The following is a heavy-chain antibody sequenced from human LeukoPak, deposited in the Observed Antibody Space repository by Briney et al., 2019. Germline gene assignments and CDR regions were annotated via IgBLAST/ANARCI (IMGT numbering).Heavy chain of an antibody. CDR2: ISGSGGST. J-gene: IGHJ4*02. D-gene: IGHD6-19*01. CDR1: GFTFSSYS. Sequence: GGSLRLSCAASGFTFSSYSMNWVRQAPGKGLEWVSAISGSGGSTYYADSVKGRFTISRDNSKNTLYLQMNSLRAEDAAVYYCATKSSGWSDYWGQGTLVTVSS. CDR3: ATKSSGWSDY. V-gene: IGHV3-23*01.